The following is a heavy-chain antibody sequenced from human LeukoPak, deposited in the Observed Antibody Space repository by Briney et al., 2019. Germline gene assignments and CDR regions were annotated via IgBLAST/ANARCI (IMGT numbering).Heavy chain of an antibody. J-gene: IGHJ6*02. Sequence: GGSLRLSCAASGFTFSSYWMHWVRQAPGKGLVWVSHINSDGSSTSYADSVKGRFTISRDNAKNTLYLQMNSLRAEDTAVYYCVSSYDYCYYGLDVWGQGTTVTVSS. D-gene: IGHD1-26*01. CDR2: INSDGSST. CDR3: VSSYDYCYYGLDV. CDR1: GFTFSSYW. V-gene: IGHV3-74*01.